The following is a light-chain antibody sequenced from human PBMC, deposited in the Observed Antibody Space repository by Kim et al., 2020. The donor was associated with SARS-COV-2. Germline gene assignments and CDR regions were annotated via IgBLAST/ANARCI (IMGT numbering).Light chain of an antibody. Sequence: DIQMTQSPSSLSASVGDRVTITCRASQAIRKYVAWYQQKPGKIPKLLIHAVSTLQSGVPPRFSGGGSGTDFTLTIRGLQPEDVATYYCQTYDTVPYNFGQGTKLEIK. CDR3: QTYDTVPYN. CDR1: QAIRKY. CDR2: AVS. V-gene: IGKV1-27*01. J-gene: IGKJ2*01.